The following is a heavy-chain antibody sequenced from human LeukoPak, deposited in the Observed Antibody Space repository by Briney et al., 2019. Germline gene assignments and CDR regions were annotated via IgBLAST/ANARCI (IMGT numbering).Heavy chain of an antibody. D-gene: IGHD5-12*01. CDR2: ITNSGNSK. V-gene: IGHV3-48*01. J-gene: IGHJ4*02. CDR1: EFTFSSYS. CDR3: ARNENSGWGYFYY. Sequence: GGSLRLSCAASEFTFSSYSMNWVRQAPGKGLEWVSYITNSGNSKSYADSVKGRFTISRDNTKNSLYLQMNGLRAEDTAVYYCARNENSGWGYFYYWGQGTLVTVSS.